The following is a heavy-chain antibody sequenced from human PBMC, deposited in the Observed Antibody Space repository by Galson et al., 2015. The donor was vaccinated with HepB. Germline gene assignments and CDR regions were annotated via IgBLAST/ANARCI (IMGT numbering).Heavy chain of an antibody. D-gene: IGHD6-13*01. Sequence: ETLSLTCTVSGGSVSSYYWSWIRQPAGKGLEWIGRIFISGSTNHNPSLRSRVNMSVDTSKNQFSLKLSSVTAADTAVYYCAGHWTAADDYYLDYWGQGTLVTVSS. CDR2: IFISGST. V-gene: IGHV4-4*07. CDR1: GGSVSSYY. J-gene: IGHJ4*02. CDR3: AGHWTAADDYYLDY.